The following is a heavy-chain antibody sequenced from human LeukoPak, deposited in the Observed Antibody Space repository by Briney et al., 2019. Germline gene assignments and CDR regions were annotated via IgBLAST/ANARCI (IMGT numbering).Heavy chain of an antibody. Sequence: PSETLSLTCAVYGGSFSGYYWSWIRQPPGKGLEWIGEINHSGSTNYNPSLKSRVTISVDTSKNQFSLELSSVTAADTAVYYCARGRSGGTVDYWGQGTLVTVSS. CDR3: ARGRSGGTVDY. D-gene: IGHD2-15*01. CDR2: INHSGST. J-gene: IGHJ4*02. V-gene: IGHV4-34*01. CDR1: GGSFSGYY.